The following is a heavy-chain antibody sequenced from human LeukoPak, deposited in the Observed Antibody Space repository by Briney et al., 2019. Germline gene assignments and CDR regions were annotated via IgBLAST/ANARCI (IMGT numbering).Heavy chain of an antibody. CDR2: ISYDGSNK. J-gene: IGHJ4*02. V-gene: IGHV3-30-3*01. D-gene: IGHD1-26*01. CDR3: AKDHGGELLHFLDY. Sequence: PGGSLRLSCAASGFTFSSYAMHWVRQAPGKGLEWVAVISYDGSNKYYADSVKGRFTISRDNSKNTLYLQMNSLRAEDTAVYYCAKDHGGELLHFLDYWGQGTLVTVSS. CDR1: GFTFSSYA.